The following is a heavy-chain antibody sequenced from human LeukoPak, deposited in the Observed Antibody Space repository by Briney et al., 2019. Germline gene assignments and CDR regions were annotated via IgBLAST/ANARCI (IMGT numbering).Heavy chain of an antibody. Sequence: GESLKISCKVSGYSFTFYWIAWVRQMPRKGLEWVGIIYPGDSDTRYSPSFHGQVSISADKSISTAYLQWSSLKASDSAMYYCARVPNYDFWSGHSFYFDYWGQGTLVTVSS. CDR2: IYPGDSDT. CDR1: GYSFTFYW. CDR3: ARVPNYDFWSGHSFYFDY. D-gene: IGHD3-3*01. V-gene: IGHV5-51*01. J-gene: IGHJ4*02.